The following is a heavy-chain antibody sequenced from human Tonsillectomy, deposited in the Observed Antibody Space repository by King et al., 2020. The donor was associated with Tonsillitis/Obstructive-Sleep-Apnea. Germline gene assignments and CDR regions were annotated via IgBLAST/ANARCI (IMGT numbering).Heavy chain of an antibody. Sequence: LQLQESGPGLVKPSETLSLTCTVSGGSISSSSYYWGWIRQPPGKGLEWIGSVYYSGSTYYNPSLKSRVTISVDTSKNQFSLRLRSVTAADTAVYYCARPDTPMVTFDYWGQGTLVTVSS. CDR2: VYYSGST. CDR1: GGSISSSSYY. D-gene: IGHD5-18*01. J-gene: IGHJ4*02. CDR3: ARPDTPMVTFDY. V-gene: IGHV4-39*01.